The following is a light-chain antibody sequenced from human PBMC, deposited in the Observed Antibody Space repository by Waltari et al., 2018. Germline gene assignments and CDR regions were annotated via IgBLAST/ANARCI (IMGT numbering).Light chain of an antibody. V-gene: IGLV2-23*02. J-gene: IGLJ2*01. CDR3: CSYSGDRSFGVV. Sequence: QSALTQPASVSGSPGQSITISCTGTSHDVGNYDLVSWYQQHPGKAPKLIIYEVTKRPSGFANRCSGSKSGNTASLTISGLHTEDEGDYYCCSYSGDRSFGVVFGGGTKLTVL. CDR1: SHDVGNYDL. CDR2: EVT.